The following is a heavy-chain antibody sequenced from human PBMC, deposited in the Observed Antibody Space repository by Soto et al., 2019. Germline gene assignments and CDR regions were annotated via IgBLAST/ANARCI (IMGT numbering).Heavy chain of an antibody. V-gene: IGHV3-48*02. D-gene: IGHD3-10*01. CDR2: ISSGSTVI. Sequence: GGSLRLSCATSGFTFRPYDMNWVRQAPGKGLEWLSHISSGSTVIYYADSVKGRFTISRDDAKNSLYLLMSSLRDEDTGVYYCARDPGGMDVWGQGTTVTVSS. J-gene: IGHJ6*02. CDR1: GFTFRPYD. CDR3: ARDPGGMDV.